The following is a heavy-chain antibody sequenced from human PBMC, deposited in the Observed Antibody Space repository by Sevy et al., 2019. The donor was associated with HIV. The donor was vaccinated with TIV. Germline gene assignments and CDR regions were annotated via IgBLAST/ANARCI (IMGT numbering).Heavy chain of an antibody. CDR1: GFTFSNYW. D-gene: IGHD2-2*01. CDR3: ARDCSSTTCLWGLDV. J-gene: IGHJ6*02. Sequence: GGSLRLSCAASGFTFSNYWMSWVRQAPGKGLEWVAHIKRHGSEKYYVDSVKGRFSISRDNPKNSLYLQMNSLRAEDTAVYYCARDCSSTTCLWGLDVWGQGTTVTVSS. V-gene: IGHV3-7*03. CDR2: IKRHGSEK.